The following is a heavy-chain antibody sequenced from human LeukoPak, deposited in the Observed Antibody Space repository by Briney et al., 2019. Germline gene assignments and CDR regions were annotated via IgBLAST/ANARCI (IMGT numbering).Heavy chain of an antibody. V-gene: IGHV3-23*01. CDR1: GFTFSSYA. Sequence: GGSLRLSCAASGFTFSSYAMSWVCQAPGEGLEWVSAISGSGGSTYYEDSVKGRFTISRDNSKNTLYLQMNSLRAEDTAVYYCARVRYSSGWYADYFDYWGQGTLVTVSS. CDR3: ARVRYSSGWYADYFDY. D-gene: IGHD6-19*01. CDR2: ISGSGGST. J-gene: IGHJ4*02.